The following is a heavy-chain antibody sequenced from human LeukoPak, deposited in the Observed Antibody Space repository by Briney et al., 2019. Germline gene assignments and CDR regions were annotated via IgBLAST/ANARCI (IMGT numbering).Heavy chain of an antibody. Sequence: SETLSLTCTVSGGSISSSSYYWGWIRQPPGKGLEWIGSIYYSGSTYYNPSLKSRVTISVDTSKNQFSLKLSSVTAADTAVHYCARPGIVGATDSLRMDVWGKGTTVTVSS. D-gene: IGHD1-26*01. CDR3: ARPGIVGATDSLRMDV. V-gene: IGHV4-39*01. J-gene: IGHJ6*04. CDR2: IYYSGST. CDR1: GGSISSSSYY.